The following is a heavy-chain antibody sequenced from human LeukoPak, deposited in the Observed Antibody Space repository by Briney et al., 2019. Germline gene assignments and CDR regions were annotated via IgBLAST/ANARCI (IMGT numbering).Heavy chain of an antibody. Sequence: ASVKVSCKASGYTFTNYGISWVRQAPGQGLEWMGWISAYNGNTNYAQKLQGRVTMTTDTSTSTAYMELRSLRSDDTAVYYCVLVRSGWFVFDYWGQGTLVTVSS. CDR1: GYTFTNYG. V-gene: IGHV1-18*01. J-gene: IGHJ4*02. CDR3: VLVRSGWFVFDY. CDR2: ISAYNGNT. D-gene: IGHD6-19*01.